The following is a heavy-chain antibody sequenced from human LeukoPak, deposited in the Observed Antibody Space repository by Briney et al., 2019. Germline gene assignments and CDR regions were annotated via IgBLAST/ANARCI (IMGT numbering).Heavy chain of an antibody. CDR3: ASSSLWGTGDY. CDR2: IYYSGTA. V-gene: IGHV4-4*02. Sequence: KSSGTLSLTCAVSGDSITNPKWWSWVRQPPGKGLEWLGEIYYSGTANYNPSLGSRVTISVDKSKNQLSLKLSSVTAADTAVYYCASSSLWGTGDYWGQGTLVTVSS. CDR1: GDSITNPKW. J-gene: IGHJ4*02. D-gene: IGHD2-8*02.